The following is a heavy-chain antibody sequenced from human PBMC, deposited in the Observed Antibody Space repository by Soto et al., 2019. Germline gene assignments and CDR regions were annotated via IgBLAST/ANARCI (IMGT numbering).Heavy chain of an antibody. CDR1: GFTFNSYS. CDR3: AGGSDYPIDY. J-gene: IGHJ4*02. D-gene: IGHD2-21*01. V-gene: IGHV3-48*01. CDR2: ISSSSTTK. Sequence: GGSLRLSCAASGFTFNSYSMNWVRQAPGKGLEWVSYISSSSTTKYYTDSVKGRFTISRDNAKNSLYLQMNSLRAEDTAVYYRAGGSDYPIDYWGQGTLVTVSS.